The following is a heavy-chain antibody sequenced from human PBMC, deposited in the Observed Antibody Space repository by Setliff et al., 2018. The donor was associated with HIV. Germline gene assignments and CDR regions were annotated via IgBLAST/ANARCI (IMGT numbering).Heavy chain of an antibody. Sequence: PSETLSLTCAAYGASFSNYYWGWVRQPPGKGLEWIGENNHREDTNYNPSLKSRVTISVDTSKNQFSLKLSSVTAADTAVYFCARMAAAGRGHYYYYVDVWGKGTTVTVSS. D-gene: IGHD6-13*01. CDR2: NNHREDT. CDR1: GASFSNYY. CDR3: ARMAAAGRGHYYYYVDV. V-gene: IGHV4-34*01. J-gene: IGHJ6*03.